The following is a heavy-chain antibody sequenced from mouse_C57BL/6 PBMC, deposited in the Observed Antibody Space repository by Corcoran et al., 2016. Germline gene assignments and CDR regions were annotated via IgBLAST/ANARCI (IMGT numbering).Heavy chain of an antibody. D-gene: IGHD2-2*01. V-gene: IGHV1-26*01. Sequence: EVQLQQSGPELVKPGASVKISCKASGYTFTDYYMNWVKQSHGKSLEWIGDINPNNGGTSYNQKFKGKATLTVDKSSSTAYMELRSLTSEDSAVYYCARRHYGYDVDYWGQGTTLTVSS. CDR1: GYTFTDYY. J-gene: IGHJ2*01. CDR2: INPNNGGT. CDR3: ARRHYGYDVDY.